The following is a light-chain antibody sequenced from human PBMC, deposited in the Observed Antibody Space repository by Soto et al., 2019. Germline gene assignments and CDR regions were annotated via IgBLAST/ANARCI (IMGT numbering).Light chain of an antibody. Sequence: DIVMTQSPLSLPVTPGEPASISCSSSQSLLQSNGYNYLDWYLQKPGQSPQLLIYFGSYRASGGRDRLSGSGSGTDFTLKIRRVADEDVGVCYCMQSKQSPPTFGQGIKVEI. CDR3: MQSKQSPPT. CDR1: QSLLQSNGYNY. J-gene: IGKJ1*01. CDR2: FGS. V-gene: IGKV2-28*01.